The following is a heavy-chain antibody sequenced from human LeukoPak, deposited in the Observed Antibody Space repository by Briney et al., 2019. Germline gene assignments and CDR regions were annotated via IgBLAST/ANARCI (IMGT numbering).Heavy chain of an antibody. CDR2: INPSGGST. CDR1: GYTFTSYY. J-gene: IGHJ4*02. D-gene: IGHD6-13*01. Sequence: ASVKVSCKASGYTFTSYYMHWVRQAPGQGLEWMGIINPSGGSTNYAQKFQGRVTMTRDTSTSTVYMELSSLRSEDTAVYYCAIRTAVGSFFDYWGQGTLVTVSS. CDR3: AIRTAVGSFFDY. V-gene: IGHV1-46*01.